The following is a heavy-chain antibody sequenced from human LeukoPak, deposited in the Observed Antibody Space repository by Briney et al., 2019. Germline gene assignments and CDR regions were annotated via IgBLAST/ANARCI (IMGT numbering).Heavy chain of an antibody. Sequence: GGSLRLSCAASGFTFSSYEMNWVRQAPGKGLEWVPYISSSGSTIYYADSVKGRFTISRDNAKNSLYLQMNSLRAEDTAVYYCARDWYYYDSSGQGFDYWGQGTLVTVSS. D-gene: IGHD3-22*01. CDR2: ISSSGSTI. J-gene: IGHJ4*02. V-gene: IGHV3-48*03. CDR1: GFTFSSYE. CDR3: ARDWYYYDSSGQGFDY.